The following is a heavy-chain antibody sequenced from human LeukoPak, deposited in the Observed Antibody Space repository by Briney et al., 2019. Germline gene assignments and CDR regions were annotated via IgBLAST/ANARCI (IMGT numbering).Heavy chain of an antibody. J-gene: IGHJ4*02. CDR2: INPNSGGT. V-gene: IGHV1-2*02. CDR3: ARDRADSSGWYLRGYFDY. Sequence: ASVKVSCKASGYTFTGYYMHWVRQAPGQGLEWTGWINPNSGGTNYAQKFQGRVTMTRDTSISTAYMELSRLRSDDMAVYYCARDRADSSGWYLRGYFDYWGQGTLVTVSS. D-gene: IGHD6-19*01. CDR1: GYTFTGYY.